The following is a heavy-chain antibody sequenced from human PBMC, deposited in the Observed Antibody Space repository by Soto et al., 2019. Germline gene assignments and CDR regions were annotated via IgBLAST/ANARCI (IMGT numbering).Heavy chain of an antibody. Sequence: ASVKVSCKASGYTFTGYYMRWVRQAPGQGLEWMGWINPNSGGTNYAQKFQGRVTMTRDTSISTAYMELSRLRSDDTAVYYCARDRRRDGYNFAYWGQGTLVTVSS. V-gene: IGHV1-2*02. CDR3: ARDRRRDGYNFAY. CDR1: GYTFTGYY. D-gene: IGHD5-12*01. J-gene: IGHJ4*02. CDR2: INPNSGGT.